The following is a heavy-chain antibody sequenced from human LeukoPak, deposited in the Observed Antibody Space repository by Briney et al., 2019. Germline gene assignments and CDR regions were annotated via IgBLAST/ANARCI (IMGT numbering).Heavy chain of an antibody. CDR2: ISAYNGNT. CDR3: ARDYDSSGWYKNHYYYYYGMDV. J-gene: IGHJ6*02. Sequence: GASVKVSCKASGYTFTSYGISWVRQAPGQGLEWMGWISAYNGNTNYAHKLQGRVTMTTDTSTSTAYMELRSLRSDDTAVYYCARDYDSSGWYKNHYYYYYGMDVWGQGTTVTVSS. CDR1: GYTFTSYG. D-gene: IGHD6-19*01. V-gene: IGHV1-18*01.